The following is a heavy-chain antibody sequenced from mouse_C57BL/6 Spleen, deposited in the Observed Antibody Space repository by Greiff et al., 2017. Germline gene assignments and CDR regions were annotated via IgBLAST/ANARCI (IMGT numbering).Heavy chain of an antibody. CDR3: ARGGDPVAY. Sequence: VQLQQSGPELVKPGASVKISCKASGYAFSSSWMNWVKQRPGKGLEWIGRIYPGDGDTNYNGKFKGKATLTADKSSSTAYMQLSSLTSEDSAVYFCARGGDPVAYWGQGTLVTVSA. CDR2: IYPGDGDT. J-gene: IGHJ3*01. CDR1: GYAFSSSW. V-gene: IGHV1-82*01.